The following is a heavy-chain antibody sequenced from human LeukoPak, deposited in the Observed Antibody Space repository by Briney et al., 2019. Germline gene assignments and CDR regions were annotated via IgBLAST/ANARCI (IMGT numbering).Heavy chain of an antibody. Sequence: GGSLRLSCAASGFTFSSYAMSWVRQAPGKGLEWVSAISGSGGSTYYADSVKGWFTISRDNSKNTLYLQMNSLRAEDTAVYYCAKDRDSSGWSVRRIDYWGQGTLVTVSS. CDR3: AKDRDSSGWSVRRIDY. V-gene: IGHV3-23*01. J-gene: IGHJ4*02. D-gene: IGHD6-19*01. CDR1: GFTFSSYA. CDR2: ISGSGGST.